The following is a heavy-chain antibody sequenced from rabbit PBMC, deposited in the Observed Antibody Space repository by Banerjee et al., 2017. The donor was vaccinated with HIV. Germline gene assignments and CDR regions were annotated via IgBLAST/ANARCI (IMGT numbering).Heavy chain of an antibody. CDR3: ARRDAGYGYGALDP. Sequence: QEQLVEYGGDLVKPEGSLTLTCTASGFSFSNKYVMCWVRQAPGKGLEWIACINTSSGNTVYATWAKGRFTISRTSSTTVALQITSLTAADTATYFCARRDAGYGYGALDPWGPGTLVTVS. CDR1: GFSFSNKYV. J-gene: IGHJ2*01. V-gene: IGHV1S45*01. CDR2: INTSSGNT. D-gene: IGHD6-1*01.